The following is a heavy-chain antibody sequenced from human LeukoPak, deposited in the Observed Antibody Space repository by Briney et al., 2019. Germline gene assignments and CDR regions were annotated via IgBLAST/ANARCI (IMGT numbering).Heavy chain of an antibody. V-gene: IGHV3-30*18. Sequence: GGSLRLSCAASGFTFSSYGMHWVRQAPGKGLEWVAVISYDGSNKYYADSVKGRFTISRDNSKNTLYLQMNSLRAEDTAVYYCAKGDSSGYYSLYFDYWGQGTLVTVSS. CDR3: AKGDSSGYYSLYFDY. CDR1: GFTFSSYG. D-gene: IGHD3-22*01. J-gene: IGHJ4*02. CDR2: ISYDGSNK.